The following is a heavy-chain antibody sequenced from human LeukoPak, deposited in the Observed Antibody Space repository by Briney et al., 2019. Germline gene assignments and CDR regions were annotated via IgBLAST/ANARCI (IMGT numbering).Heavy chain of an antibody. CDR2: INPGGGST. D-gene: IGHD3-22*01. CDR3: ATGDYYDSSGYYYPAPDY. Sequence: ASVKVSCKASGYTFTSYYMHWVRQAPGQGLEWMGIINPGGGSTSYAQKFQGRVTMTRDTSTSTVYMELSSPRSEDTAVYYCATGDYYDSSGYYYPAPDYWGQGTLVTVSS. V-gene: IGHV1-46*01. J-gene: IGHJ4*02. CDR1: GYTFTSYY.